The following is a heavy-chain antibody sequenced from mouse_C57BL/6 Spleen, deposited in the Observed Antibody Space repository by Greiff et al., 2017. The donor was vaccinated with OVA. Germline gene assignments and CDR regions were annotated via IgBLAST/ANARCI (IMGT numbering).Heavy chain of an antibody. CDR2: IYPGDGDT. CDR3: ARSDYYGNYVGFDY. CDR1: GYAFSSYW. Sequence: QVQLKESGAELVKPGASVKISCKASGYAFSSYWMNWVKQRPGKGLEWIGQIYPGDGDTNYNGKFKGKATLTADKSSSTAYMQLSSLTSEDSAVYFCARSDYYGNYVGFDYWGQGTTLTVSS. D-gene: IGHD2-1*01. J-gene: IGHJ2*01. V-gene: IGHV1-80*01.